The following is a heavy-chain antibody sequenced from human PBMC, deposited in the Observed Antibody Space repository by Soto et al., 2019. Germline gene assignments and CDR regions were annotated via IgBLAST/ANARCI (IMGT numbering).Heavy chain of an antibody. CDR3: ARVRFGEWGYAMDV. CDR1: GLTFSDSY. V-gene: IGHV3-11*01. D-gene: IGHD3-10*01. Sequence: VQLVESGGGLVKPGGSLRLSCAASGLTFSDSYLNWIRHAPGKGLEWLAYIRSTGSSIFYAGSVKGRFTISRDNAKNSLYRQMNSLRAEDTAMYYCARVRFGEWGYAMDVWGQGTTVTVSS. CDR2: IRSTGSSI. J-gene: IGHJ6*02.